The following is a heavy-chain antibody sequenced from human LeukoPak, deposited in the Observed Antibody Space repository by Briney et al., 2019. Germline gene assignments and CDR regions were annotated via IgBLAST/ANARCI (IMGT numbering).Heavy chain of an antibody. V-gene: IGHV1-8*01. CDR3: TRGSLSGSSRDY. Sequence: ASVRVCCKAAAHTFTVYDTNWVRQATGQGLEWMGWMNPNTGDTGYAQKFQGRVTMTRNSSIDTAYMELSGLRSEDTAVYYCTRGSLSGSSRDYWGQGTLLTVSS. D-gene: IGHD1-26*01. J-gene: IGHJ4*02. CDR1: AHTFTVYD. CDR2: MNPNTGDT.